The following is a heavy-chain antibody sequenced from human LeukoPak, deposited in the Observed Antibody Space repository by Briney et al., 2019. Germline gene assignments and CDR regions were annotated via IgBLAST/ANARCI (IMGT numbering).Heavy chain of an antibody. Sequence: GGSLRLSCAAFGFTVSSNYMSWVRQAPGKGLEWVSVIYSGGSTYYADSVKGRFTISRDNSKNTLYLQMNSLRAEDTAVYYCAREPGAYCGGDCPHSAAFDIWGQGTMVTVSS. CDR2: IYSGGST. V-gene: IGHV3-53*01. CDR3: AREPGAYCGGDCPHSAAFDI. D-gene: IGHD2-21*02. J-gene: IGHJ3*02. CDR1: GFTVSSNY.